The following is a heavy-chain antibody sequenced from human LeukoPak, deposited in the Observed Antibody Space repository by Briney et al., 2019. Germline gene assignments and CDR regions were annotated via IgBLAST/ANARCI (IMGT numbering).Heavy chain of an antibody. J-gene: IGHJ6*03. CDR1: GYTFTSYY. CDR3: AGRGTGYCSSTSCYPGLYYYYMDV. CDR2: VNPSGGST. V-gene: IGHV1-46*01. Sequence: ASVKVSCKASGYTFTSYYMHWVRQAPGQGLEWMGIVNPSGGSTSYAQKFQGRVTMTRDTSTSTVYMELSSLRSEDTAVYYCAGRGTGYCSSTSCYPGLYYYYMDVWGKGTTVTVSS. D-gene: IGHD2-2*01.